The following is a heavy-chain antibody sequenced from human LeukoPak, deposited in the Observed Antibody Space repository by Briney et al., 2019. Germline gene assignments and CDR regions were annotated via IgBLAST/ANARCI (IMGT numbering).Heavy chain of an antibody. CDR3: ARSNGYSSGWYDY. V-gene: IGHV1-8*03. Sequence: ASVKVSCKASGYTFTSYDINWVRQATGQGLEWMGWMNPNSGNTGYAQKFQGRVTNTRNTSISTAYMELSSLRSEDTGVYYCARSNGYSSGWYDYWGQGTLVTVSS. CDR1: GYTFTSYD. J-gene: IGHJ4*02. D-gene: IGHD6-19*01. CDR2: MNPNSGNT.